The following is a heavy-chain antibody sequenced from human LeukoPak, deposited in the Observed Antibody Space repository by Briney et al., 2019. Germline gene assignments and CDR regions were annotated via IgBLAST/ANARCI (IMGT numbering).Heavy chain of an antibody. V-gene: IGHV3-74*01. D-gene: IGHD1-14*01. Sequence: GESLKISCAAPGFTFSNYWIHWVRQAPGEGLVWVSRIDSDGSATIYAESVKGRFTSTRDNAKNTVYLHMNSLRAEDTAVYFCARGGAHHGFDYWGQGTLVTVSS. CDR2: IDSDGSAT. J-gene: IGHJ4*02. CDR3: ARGGAHHGFDY. CDR1: GFTFSNYW.